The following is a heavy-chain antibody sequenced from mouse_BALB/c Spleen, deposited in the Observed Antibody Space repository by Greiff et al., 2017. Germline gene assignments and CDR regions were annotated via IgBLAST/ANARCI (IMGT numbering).Heavy chain of an antibody. J-gene: IGHJ3*01. V-gene: IGHV1-9*01. D-gene: IGHD2-2*01. CDR1: GYTFSSYW. CDR2: ILPGSGST. Sequence: VQLQESGAELMKPGASVKISCKATGYTFSSYWIEWVKQRPGHGLEWIGEILPGSGSTNYNEKFKGKATFTADTSSNTAYMQLSSLTSEDSAVYDCARRKGNDDAWFAYWGQGTLVTVSA. CDR3: ARRKGNDDAWFAY.